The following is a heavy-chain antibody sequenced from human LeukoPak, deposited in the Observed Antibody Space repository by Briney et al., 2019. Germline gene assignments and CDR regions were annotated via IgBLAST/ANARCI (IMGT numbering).Heavy chain of an antibody. Sequence: GASVKVSCKASGYTFTGYYMHWVRQAPGQGLEWMGIINPRGGSTSYTLKFQGRVTMTRDTSTSTVYMELSSLRSEDTAVYYCARVKSYYYDTSDKDAFDIWGQGTMVTVSS. CDR2: INPRGGST. CDR1: GYTFTGYY. V-gene: IGHV1-46*01. CDR3: ARVKSYYYDTSDKDAFDI. D-gene: IGHD3-22*01. J-gene: IGHJ3*02.